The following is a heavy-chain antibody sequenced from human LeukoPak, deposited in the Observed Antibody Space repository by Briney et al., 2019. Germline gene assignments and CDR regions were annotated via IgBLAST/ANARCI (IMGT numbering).Heavy chain of an antibody. J-gene: IGHJ4*02. D-gene: IGHD3-10*01. Sequence: GGTLRLSCAASGFTFSSYGMSWVRQAPGKGLEWVSAISGSGGSTYYADSVKGRFTISRDNSKNTLYLQMNSLRAEDTAVYYCAKEGPMLRGVIGGKIDYWGQGTLVTVSS. CDR2: ISGSGGST. CDR1: GFTFSSYG. V-gene: IGHV3-23*01. CDR3: AKEGPMLRGVIGGKIDY.